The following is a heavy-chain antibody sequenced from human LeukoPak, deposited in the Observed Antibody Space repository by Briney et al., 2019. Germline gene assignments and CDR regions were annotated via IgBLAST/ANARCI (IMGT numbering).Heavy chain of an antibody. CDR3: ARYSSSPPYYYYYGMDV. CDR1: GGTFSSYA. V-gene: IGHV1-69*13. CDR2: IIPIFGTA. Sequence: SVKVSCKASGGTFSSYAISWVRQAPGQGLEWMGGIIPIFGTANYAQKFQGRVTITADESTSTAYMELSSLRSEDTAVYYCARYSSSPPYYYYYGMDVWGQGTTVTVSS. J-gene: IGHJ6*02. D-gene: IGHD6-6*01.